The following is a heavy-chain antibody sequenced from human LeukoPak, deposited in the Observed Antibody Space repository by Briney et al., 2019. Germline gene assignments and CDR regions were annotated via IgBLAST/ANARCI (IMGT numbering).Heavy chain of an antibody. D-gene: IGHD6-13*01. Sequence: PGGSLRLSCGAYGFSVSGNYMSWVRQAPGRGLEWVSVFYSDGRTFYVDSVKGRFTISRDNSKNTMYLQMNSLRAEDTAMYYCARGEGGLLAAPEDCWGQGTLVTVSS. CDR2: FYSDGRT. CDR1: GFSVSGNY. V-gene: IGHV3-53*01. J-gene: IGHJ4*02. CDR3: ARGEGGLLAAPEDC.